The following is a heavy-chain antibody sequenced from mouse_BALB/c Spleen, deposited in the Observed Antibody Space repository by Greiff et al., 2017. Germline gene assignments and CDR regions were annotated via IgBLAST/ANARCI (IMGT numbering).Heavy chain of an antibody. CDR1: GYAFTNYL. CDR3: ARGTIEDY. CDR2: INPGSGGT. V-gene: IGHV1-54*01. Sequence: VQLQQSGAELVRPGTSVKVSCKASGYAFTNYLIEWVKQRPGQGLEWIGVINPGSGGTNYNEKFKGKATLTADKSSSTAYMQLSSLTSDDSAVYFCARGTIEDYWGQGTSVTVSS. J-gene: IGHJ4*01. D-gene: IGHD2-12*01.